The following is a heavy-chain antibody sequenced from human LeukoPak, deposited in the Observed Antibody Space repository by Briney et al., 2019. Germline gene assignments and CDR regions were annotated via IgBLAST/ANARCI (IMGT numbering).Heavy chain of an antibody. CDR3: ATGERHGFDI. Sequence: PGGSLRLSCAASGFTFSSYWMHWVRQAPGKGLVWVSRTNSDGSSTSYADSVKGRFTISRDNAKNTLYLQMNSLRAEDTAVYYCATGERHGFDIWGQGKMVTVSS. J-gene: IGHJ3*02. V-gene: IGHV3-74*01. CDR2: TNSDGSST. CDR1: GFTFSSYW. D-gene: IGHD3-16*01.